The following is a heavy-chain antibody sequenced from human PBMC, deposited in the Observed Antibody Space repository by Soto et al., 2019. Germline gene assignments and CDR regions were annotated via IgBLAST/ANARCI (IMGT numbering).Heavy chain of an antibody. D-gene: IGHD3-22*01. J-gene: IGHJ4*02. CDR3: AREKSSGYYYDY. Sequence: QVQLVQSGAEVKKPGASVKVSCKASGYTFTSYDINWVRQATGQGLEWMGWMNPNSGNTAYAQKFQGRVTMTGNTSRSTAYMELSSLRSEDTAVYYCAREKSSGYYYDYWGQGTLVTVSS. CDR2: MNPNSGNT. CDR1: GYTFTSYD. V-gene: IGHV1-8*01.